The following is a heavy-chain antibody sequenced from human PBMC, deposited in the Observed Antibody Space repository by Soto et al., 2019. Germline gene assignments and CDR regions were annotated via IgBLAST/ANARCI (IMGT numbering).Heavy chain of an antibody. D-gene: IGHD1-7*01. CDR1: GGSISSYY. J-gene: IGHJ6*02. V-gene: IGHV4-59*01. CDR3: AREGLTGTIGLYYYYGMDV. Sequence: QVQLQESGPGLVKPSETLSLTCTVSGGSISSYYWSWIRQPPGEGLEWIGYIYYSGSTNYNPSLKRRVTISVDTSKNQFSLKLSSVTAADTAVYYCAREGLTGTIGLYYYYGMDVWGQGTTVTVSS. CDR2: IYYSGST.